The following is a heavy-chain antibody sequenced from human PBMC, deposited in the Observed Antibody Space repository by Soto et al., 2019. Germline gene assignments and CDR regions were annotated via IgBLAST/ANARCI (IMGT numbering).Heavy chain of an antibody. CDR3: ARWPQPRYTADPYAVDV. J-gene: IGHJ6*02. CDR2: IVPSLDTT. CDR1: GGTFSSSG. V-gene: IGHV1-69*11. Sequence: ASVKVSCKASGGTFSSSGFSWVRQAPGQGLEWMGMIVPSLDTTNYAQKFQARVTITADEVTSTAYMELRSLRSEDTAVYYCARWPQPRYTADPYAVDVWGQGTRVTVSS. D-gene: IGHD3-16*02.